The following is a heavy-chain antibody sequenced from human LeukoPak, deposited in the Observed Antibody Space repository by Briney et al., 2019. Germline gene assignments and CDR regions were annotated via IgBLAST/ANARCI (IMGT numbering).Heavy chain of an antibody. CDR3: ARGIGDYADYYYGMDV. Sequence: SETLSLTCTVSGGSISSSSYYWGWIRQPPGKGLEWIGGIYYSGSTYYNPSLKSRVTISVDTSKNQFSLKLSSVTAADTAVYYCARGIGDYADYYYGMDVWGQGTTVTVSS. J-gene: IGHJ6*02. CDR2: IYYSGST. V-gene: IGHV4-39*07. CDR1: GGSISSSSYY. D-gene: IGHD4-17*01.